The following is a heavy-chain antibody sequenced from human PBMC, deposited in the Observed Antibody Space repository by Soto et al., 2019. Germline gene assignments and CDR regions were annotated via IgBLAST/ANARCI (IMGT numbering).Heavy chain of an antibody. CDR2: TGSGTGPG. V-gene: IGHV1-69*06. CDR1: GGSLSTNP. Sequence: QVQLVQSGTEVKKPGSSVKVSCKTSGGSLSTNPISWVRQAPGQGLEWMGGTGSGTGPGNHAQKFQGRLTVTADKSTGTVYMELTNLSSEDTAVYYCAKRDSAGFFRFFDSWGQGTLVTVSS. CDR3: AKRDSAGFFRFFDS. D-gene: IGHD3-9*01. J-gene: IGHJ4*02.